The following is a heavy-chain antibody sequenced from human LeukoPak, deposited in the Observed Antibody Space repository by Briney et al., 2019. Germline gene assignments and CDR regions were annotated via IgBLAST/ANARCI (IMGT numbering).Heavy chain of an antibody. CDR1: GFTFSSYA. V-gene: IGHV3-23*01. J-gene: IGHJ2*01. CDR2: ISGSGGST. Sequence: PGGSLRLSCAASGFTFSSYAMSWIRQAPGRGLEWVSAISGSGGSTYYADSVKGRFTISRDNSKNTLYLQMNSLRAEDTAVYYCAKGSRTVTTPNFDLWGRGTLVTVSS. D-gene: IGHD4-17*01. CDR3: AKGSRTVTTPNFDL.